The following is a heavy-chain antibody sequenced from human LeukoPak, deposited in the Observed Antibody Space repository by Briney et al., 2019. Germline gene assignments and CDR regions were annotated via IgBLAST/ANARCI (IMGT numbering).Heavy chain of an antibody. Sequence: GGSLRLSCEASGFTFSSYGMHWVRQAPGGGLEWVAVISYDGSDEKYGDSAKGRFTISRDNSKNTLYLQMNSLRAEDTAVYYCTRGGRSFGGMDVWGQGTTVTVSS. CDR2: ISYDGSDE. CDR3: TRGGRSFGGMDV. CDR1: GFTFSSYG. V-gene: IGHV3-30*03. J-gene: IGHJ6*02. D-gene: IGHD2-15*01.